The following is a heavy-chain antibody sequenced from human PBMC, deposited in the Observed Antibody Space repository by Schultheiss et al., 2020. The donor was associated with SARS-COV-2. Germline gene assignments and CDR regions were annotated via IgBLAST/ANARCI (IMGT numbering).Heavy chain of an antibody. D-gene: IGHD2-2*01. J-gene: IGHJ4*02. CDR2: IYYSGST. V-gene: IGHV4-59*12. CDR3: ARDRSYCSSTSCYPYFDY. Sequence: SQTLSLTCTVSRGSINSYYWSWIRQPPGKGLEYIGYIYYSGSTNYNPSLKSRVTISVDTSKNQFSLKLSSVTAADTAVYYCARDRSYCSSTSCYPYFDYWGQGTLVTVSS. CDR1: RGSINSYY.